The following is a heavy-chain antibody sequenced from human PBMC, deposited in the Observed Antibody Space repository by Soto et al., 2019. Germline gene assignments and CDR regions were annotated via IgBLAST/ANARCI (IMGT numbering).Heavy chain of an antibody. CDR1: GGYFSGYY. D-gene: IGHD6-6*01. Sequence: SETLSLTCAVYGGYFSGYYWSWIRQPPGKGLEWIGEINHSGSTNYNPSLKSRVTISVDKSKNQFSLKLSSVTAADTAVYYCARRIVSSARDYYYYYMDVWGKGTTVTLSS. J-gene: IGHJ6*03. CDR3: ARRIVSSARDYYYYYMDV. CDR2: INHSGST. V-gene: IGHV4-34*01.